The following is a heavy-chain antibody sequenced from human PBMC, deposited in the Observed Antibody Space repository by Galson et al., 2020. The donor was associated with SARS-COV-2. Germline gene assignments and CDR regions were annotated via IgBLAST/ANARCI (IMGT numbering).Heavy chain of an antibody. CDR3: TRERGYSYGYSDY. CDR1: GFTFSSYS. Sequence: NSGGSLRLSCAASGFTFSSYSMNWVRQAPGKGLEWVSSISGNSTNIYYADSVKGRFTISRDNAKNSLYLQMNSLGTEDTAVYYCTRERGYSYGYSDYWGQGTLVTVSS. D-gene: IGHD5-18*01. J-gene: IGHJ4*02. V-gene: IGHV3-21*06. CDR2: ISGNSTNI.